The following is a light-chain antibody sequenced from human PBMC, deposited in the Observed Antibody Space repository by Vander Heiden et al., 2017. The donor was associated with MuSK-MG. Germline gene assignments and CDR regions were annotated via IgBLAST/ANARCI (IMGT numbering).Light chain of an antibody. CDR2: LNSDGSH. CDR3: QTWGTGTVV. Sequence: LVLTQSPSASPSLGAPVKLTCTLSSGHSSYAIAWHQQQPEKGPRYLMKLNSDGSHSKGDGIPDRFSGSSSGAERYLTISSLQSEDEADYYCQTWGTGTVVFGGGTKLTVL. CDR1: SGHSSYA. J-gene: IGLJ2*01. V-gene: IGLV4-69*01.